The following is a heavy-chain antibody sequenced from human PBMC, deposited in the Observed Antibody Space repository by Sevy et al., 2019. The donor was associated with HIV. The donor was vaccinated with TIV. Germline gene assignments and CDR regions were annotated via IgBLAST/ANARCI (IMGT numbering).Heavy chain of an antibody. CDR1: GLTFSNAW. CDR3: TTGSVIRVGYCSNTRCYDAFDI. V-gene: IGHV3-15*01. D-gene: IGHD2-2*01. J-gene: IGHJ3*02. Sequence: GGSLRLSCVASGLTFSNAWMSWVRQAPGKGLEWVGRINSKTDGGTTDYAAPVKGRFSTSRDDSTNTLFLQMNSLKTEDTAVYYCTTGSVIRVGYCSNTRCYDAFDIWGQGTMVTVSS. CDR2: INSKTDGGTT.